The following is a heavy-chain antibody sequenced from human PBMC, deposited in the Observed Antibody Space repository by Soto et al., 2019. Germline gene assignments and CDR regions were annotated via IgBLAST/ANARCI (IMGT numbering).Heavy chain of an antibody. V-gene: IGHV3-23*03. J-gene: IGHJ4*02. D-gene: IGHD3-9*01. Sequence: GSLRLSCAASGFTFSTYTMNWVRQAPGKGLEWVAGIFPGGSTYYANSVKGRFTISRDHSQSSVFLQMSSLRDEDTAVYYCAKDRQPHGIWTFDLWGQGTLVTVSS. CDR1: GFTFSTYT. CDR2: IFPGGST. CDR3: AKDRQPHGIWTFDL.